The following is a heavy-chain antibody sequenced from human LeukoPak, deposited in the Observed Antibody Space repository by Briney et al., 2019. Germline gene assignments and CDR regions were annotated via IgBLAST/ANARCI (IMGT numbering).Heavy chain of an antibody. V-gene: IGHV3-9*01. J-gene: IGHJ4*02. Sequence: GGSLRLSCAASGFTFDDYAVHWVRQVPGKGLEWVSGFNWNTGNIDYAGSVKGRFTISRDNAKNSLYPQMNSLRTEDTAFYYCAKVHCSSADCFTGGFDCWGQGTLVIVSS. CDR1: GFTFDDYA. D-gene: IGHD2-2*02. CDR2: FNWNTGNI. CDR3: AKVHCSSADCFTGGFDC.